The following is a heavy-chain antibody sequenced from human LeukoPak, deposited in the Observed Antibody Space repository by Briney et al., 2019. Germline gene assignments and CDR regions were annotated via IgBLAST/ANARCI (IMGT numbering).Heavy chain of an antibody. Sequence: GGSLRLSCAASGFSFSSYGMHWVRKAPGQGLEWVAIISYDGSNKYYADSVKGRFTISRDNSKNTLSLQMNSLRPEDTAVYYCAKDSYGYSSGGPLFDYWGQGTLVTVSS. CDR3: AKDSYGYSSGGPLFDY. CDR2: ISYDGSNK. J-gene: IGHJ4*02. V-gene: IGHV3-30*18. CDR1: GFSFSSYG. D-gene: IGHD6-19*01.